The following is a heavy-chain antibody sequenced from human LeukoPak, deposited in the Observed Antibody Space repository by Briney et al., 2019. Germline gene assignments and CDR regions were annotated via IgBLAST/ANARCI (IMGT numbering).Heavy chain of an antibody. D-gene: IGHD3-22*01. Sequence: SETLSLTCTVSGDSISSYYWTWIRQPPGKGLEWIGYIYYSGSTNYNPSLKSRVTISIDTSKNQFSLKLSSVTAADTAVYYCARGYHDFSGYRLSYFDYWGQGTLVTVSS. CDR3: ARGYHDFSGYRLSYFDY. J-gene: IGHJ4*02. CDR2: IYYSGST. CDR1: GDSISSYY. V-gene: IGHV4-59*01.